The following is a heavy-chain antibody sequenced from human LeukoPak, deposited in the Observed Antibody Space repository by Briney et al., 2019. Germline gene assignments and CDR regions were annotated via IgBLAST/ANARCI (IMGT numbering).Heavy chain of an antibody. J-gene: IGHJ4*02. CDR1: GDSISSGDYY. CDR3: ARGPY. CDR2: ISTSGTP. V-gene: IGHV4-61*02. Sequence: SETLSLTCTVSGDSISSGDYYWNWIRQPAGKRLEWIGRISTSGTPNYNPSFRGRLTISIDTSKNQFSLNLRSVTAAETGIYYGARGPYWGQGTLVTVSS.